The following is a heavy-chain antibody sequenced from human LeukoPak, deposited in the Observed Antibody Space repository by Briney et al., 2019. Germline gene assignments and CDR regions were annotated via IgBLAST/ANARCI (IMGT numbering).Heavy chain of an antibody. CDR2: IKHSGST. V-gene: IGHV4-34*01. CDR3: ARGLVGYYYGSGSPYYYYGMDV. D-gene: IGHD3-10*01. J-gene: IGHJ6*02. Sequence: TSETLSLTCAVYGGSFSGYYWSWIRQPPGKGLEWIGEIKHSGSTNYNPSLKSRVTISVDTSKNQFSLKLSSVTAADTAVYYCARGLVGYYYGSGSPYYYYGMDVWGQGTTVTVSS. CDR1: GGSFSGYY.